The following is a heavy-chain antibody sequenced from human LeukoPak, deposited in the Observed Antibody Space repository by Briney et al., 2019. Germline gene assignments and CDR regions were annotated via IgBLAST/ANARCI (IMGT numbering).Heavy chain of an antibody. J-gene: IGHJ3*02. D-gene: IGHD1-14*01. Sequence: SETLSLTCTVSGGAISRSTYYWGWSRQPPGKGLEWIGDFYDSGSMYYNPSLKSRVTISVDTSKNQFSLKLSSVTAADTAVYYCAYNRNRIIGTFDIWGQGTMVTVSS. CDR2: FYDSGSM. V-gene: IGHV4-39*01. CDR1: GGAISRSTYY. CDR3: AYNRNRIIGTFDI.